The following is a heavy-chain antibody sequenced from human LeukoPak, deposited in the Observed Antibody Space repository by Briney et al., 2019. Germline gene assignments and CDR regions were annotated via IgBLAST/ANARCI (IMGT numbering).Heavy chain of an antibody. J-gene: IGHJ2*01. V-gene: IGHV3-30*18. Sequence: GGSLRLSCAASGFTFSSYGMHWVRQAPGKGLVWVAVISYDGSNKYYADSVKGRFTISRDNSKNTLYLQMNSLRAEDTAVYYCAKEGSTGDFDLWGRGTLVTVSS. CDR1: GFTFSSYG. CDR3: AKEGSTGDFDL. D-gene: IGHD3-10*01. CDR2: ISYDGSNK.